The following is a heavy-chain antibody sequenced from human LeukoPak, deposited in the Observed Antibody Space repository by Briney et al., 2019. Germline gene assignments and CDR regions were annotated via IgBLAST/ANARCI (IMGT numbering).Heavy chain of an antibody. D-gene: IGHD6-19*01. CDR2: IYYSGST. J-gene: IGHJ4*02. CDR3: ARNSSGYLDY. CDR1: GGSISSYY. V-gene: IGHV4-59*01. Sequence: SETLSLTCTVSGGSISSYYWSWIWQPPGKGLEWIGYIYYSGSTNYNPSLKSRVTISVDTSKNQFSLKLSSVTAADTAVYYCARNSSGYLDYWGQGTLVTVSS.